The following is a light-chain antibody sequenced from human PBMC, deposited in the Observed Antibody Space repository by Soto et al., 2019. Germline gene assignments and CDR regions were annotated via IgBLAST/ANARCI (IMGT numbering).Light chain of an antibody. Sequence: EIVMTQSPATLSVSPGERATLSCRASQSIRINVGWYQQRTGQAPMLLIYVASTSATGIPPRFSGSGSGTEFTLTINSLESEDSAVYYCQQYNSWLQITFGQGTRLEIK. CDR1: QSIRIN. J-gene: IGKJ5*01. V-gene: IGKV3-15*01. CDR2: VAS. CDR3: QQYNSWLQIT.